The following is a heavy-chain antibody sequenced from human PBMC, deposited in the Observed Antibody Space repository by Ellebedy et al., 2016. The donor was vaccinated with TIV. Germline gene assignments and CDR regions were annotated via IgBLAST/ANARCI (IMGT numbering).Heavy chain of an antibody. D-gene: IGHD7-27*01. CDR2: LSPSGDIT. Sequence: PGGSLRLSCAASGFTFRDFAMNWVRQAPGKGLEWVSALSPSGDITYFADSVKGRFTISRDNSQDTVHLQMHSLRAEDTAVYYCTKRGVAWAAFDIWGPGTLVTVSS. V-gene: IGHV3-23*01. CDR1: GFTFRDFA. CDR3: TKRGVAWAAFDI. J-gene: IGHJ3*02.